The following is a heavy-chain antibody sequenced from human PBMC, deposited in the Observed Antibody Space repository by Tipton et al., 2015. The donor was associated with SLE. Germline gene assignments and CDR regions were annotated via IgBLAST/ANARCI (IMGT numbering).Heavy chain of an antibody. D-gene: IGHD3-3*01. V-gene: IGHV3-11*01. CDR3: ARGGGKYAFWSGSLDY. Sequence: SLRLSCAASGFTFSDYYMSWIRQAPGKGLEGVSYIRSSDSAIYYADSVKGRFTISRDNARDSLYLQMNSLRAEDTAVYYCARGGGKYAFWSGSLDYWGQGTLVTVSS. CDR2: IRSSDSAI. CDR1: GFTFSDYY. J-gene: IGHJ4*02.